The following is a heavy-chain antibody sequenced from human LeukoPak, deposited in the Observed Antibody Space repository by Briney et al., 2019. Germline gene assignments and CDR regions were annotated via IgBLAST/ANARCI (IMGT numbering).Heavy chain of an antibody. Sequence: SVKVSCKASGGTFISYAISWVRQAPGQGLEWMGRVIPILGIANYAQKFQGRVTITADKSTSTAYMELSSLRSEDTAVYYCARVRWDQLPYNWFDPWGQGTLVTVSS. D-gene: IGHD2-2*01. J-gene: IGHJ5*02. CDR3: ARVRWDQLPYNWFDP. CDR1: GGTFISYA. V-gene: IGHV1-69*04. CDR2: VIPILGIA.